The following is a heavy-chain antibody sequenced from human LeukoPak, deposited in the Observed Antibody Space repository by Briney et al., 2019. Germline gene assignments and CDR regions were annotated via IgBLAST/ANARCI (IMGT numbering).Heavy chain of an antibody. CDR1: GFTFSSYS. Sequence: GGSLRLSCAASGFTFSSYSMNWVRQAPGKGLEWVSYISSSSSTIYYADSVKGRFTISRDNAKNSLYLQMNSLRAEDTAVYYCARGSYSSSANRYFDLWGRGTLVTVSS. D-gene: IGHD6-6*01. CDR3: ARGSYSSSANRYFDL. V-gene: IGHV3-48*01. J-gene: IGHJ2*01. CDR2: ISSSSSTI.